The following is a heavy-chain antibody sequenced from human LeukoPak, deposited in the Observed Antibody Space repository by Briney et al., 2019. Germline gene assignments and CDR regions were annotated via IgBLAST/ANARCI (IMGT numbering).Heavy chain of an antibody. J-gene: IGHJ6*03. V-gene: IGHV1-69*13. CDR2: IIPIFGTA. CDR1: GGTFSSYA. Sequence: ASVKVSCKASGGTFSSYAISWVRQAPGQGLEWMGGIIPIFGTANYAQKFQGRVTITADESTSTAYMELSSLRSEDTAVYYCARTYYDFWSGHRATYYYYYMDVWGKGTTVTASS. D-gene: IGHD3-3*01. CDR3: ARTYYDFWSGHRATYYYYYMDV.